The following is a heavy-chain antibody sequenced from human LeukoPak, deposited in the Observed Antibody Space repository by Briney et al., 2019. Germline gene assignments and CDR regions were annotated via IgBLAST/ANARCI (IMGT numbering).Heavy chain of an antibody. CDR1: GYTFTSYY. J-gene: IGHJ4*02. CDR2: INPSGGST. V-gene: IGHV1-46*01. CDR3: ARPGRGGKISGYISYLNY. D-gene: IGHD3-22*01. Sequence: HWASVKVSCKASGYTFTSYYMHWVRQAPGQGLEWMGIINPSGGSTSYAQKFQGRVTMTRDTSTSTVYMELSSLRSEDTAVYYCARPGRGGKISGYISYLNYWGQETLVTVSP.